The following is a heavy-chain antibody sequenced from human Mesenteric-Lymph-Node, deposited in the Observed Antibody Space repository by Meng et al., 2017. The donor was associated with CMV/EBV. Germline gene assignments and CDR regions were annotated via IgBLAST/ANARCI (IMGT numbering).Heavy chain of an antibody. Sequence: GSLRLSCAASGFTFSSYSMNWVRQAPGKGLEWVSSISSSSSYIYYADSVKGRFTISRDNAKNSLYLQMNSLRAEDTAVYYCARSVVPAAPLDYWGQGTLVTVSS. V-gene: IGHV3-21*01. J-gene: IGHJ4*02. D-gene: IGHD2-2*01. CDR2: ISSSSSYI. CDR3: ARSVVPAAPLDY. CDR1: GFTFSSYS.